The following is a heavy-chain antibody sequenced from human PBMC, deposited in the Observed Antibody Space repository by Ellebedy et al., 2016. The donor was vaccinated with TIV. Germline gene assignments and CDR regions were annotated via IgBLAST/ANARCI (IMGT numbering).Heavy chain of an antibody. D-gene: IGHD2-15*01. Sequence: ASVKVSXXASGYTFTSYHMHWVRQAPGQGLEWMGIINPSGGSTRYAQKFQGRVTMTRDTSTGTVYMDLSSLRSEDTAVYYCARDRGKGVVVVVAPMFPTANYFYGMDVWGQGTTVTVS. CDR1: GYTFTSYH. J-gene: IGHJ6*02. CDR2: INPSGGST. CDR3: ARDRGKGVVVVVAPMFPTANYFYGMDV. V-gene: IGHV1-46*01.